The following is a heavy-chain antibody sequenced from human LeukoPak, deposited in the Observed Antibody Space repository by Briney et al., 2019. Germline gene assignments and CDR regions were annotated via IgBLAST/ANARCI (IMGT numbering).Heavy chain of an antibody. CDR1: GFTFSTYA. J-gene: IGHJ5*02. V-gene: IGHV3-30-3*01. CDR2: ISSDGNHK. D-gene: IGHD5-12*01. Sequence: PGGSLRLSCAASGFTFSTYAMHWVRQAPGKGLGWVAAISSDGNHKHSADSVRGRFTISRDNSKNTLFLQMNSLRPDDTAVYYCARDRLPPPGVYCFDPWGQGTLVTVSS. CDR3: ARDRLPPPGVYCFDP.